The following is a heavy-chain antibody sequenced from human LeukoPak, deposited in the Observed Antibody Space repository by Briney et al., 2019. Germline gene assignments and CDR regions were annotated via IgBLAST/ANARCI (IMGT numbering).Heavy chain of an antibody. CDR1: GVSTTNYY. Sequence: SETLSLTCTVSGVSTTNYYWHWIRQPPGKELEWIAFTSYRGGTKYNPSLKSRATISVETSENQVSLRVTSMTAADTAVYYCARDSLDYGGWFDTWGQGILVTVSS. V-gene: IGHV4-59*01. J-gene: IGHJ5*02. CDR3: ARDSLDYGGWFDT. CDR2: TSYRGGT. D-gene: IGHD4-23*01.